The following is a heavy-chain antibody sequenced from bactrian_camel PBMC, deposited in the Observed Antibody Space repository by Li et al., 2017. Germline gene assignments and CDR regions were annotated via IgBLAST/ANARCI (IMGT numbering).Heavy chain of an antibody. D-gene: IGHD4*01. CDR2: INSGGGTT. CDR1: GFTFSSYW. V-gene: IGHV3S1*01. J-gene: IGHJ4*01. CDR3: ATATSGYYSDYGYNY. Sequence: VQLVESGGGLVQPGGSLRLSCAASGFTFSSYWMYWVRQAPGKGLEWVSTINSGGGTTYYADSVKGRFTISRDNVKNALYLQMNSLETEDTAVYYCATATSGYYSDYGYNYWGQGTQVTVS.